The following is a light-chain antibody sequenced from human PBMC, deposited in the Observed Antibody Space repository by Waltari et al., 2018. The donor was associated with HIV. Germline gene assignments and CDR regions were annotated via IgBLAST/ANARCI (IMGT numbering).Light chain of an antibody. J-gene: IGLJ2*01. CDR1: SSNIGAGYA. CDR3: QTYDSSLSGPV. V-gene: IGLV1-40*01. Sequence: QSVLTQPPSVSGAPGQRVTISCTGSSSNIGAGYAIHWYQQLPGTAPKLLIYASDNRPSGVPDRFSGSKSGTSASLAITGLQAEDEADYYCQTYDSSLSGPVFGGGTKLTVL. CDR2: ASD.